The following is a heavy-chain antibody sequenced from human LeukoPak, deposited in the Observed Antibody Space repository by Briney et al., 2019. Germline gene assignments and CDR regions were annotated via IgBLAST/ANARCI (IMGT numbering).Heavy chain of an antibody. J-gene: IGHJ4*02. CDR3: ARLSRAVADY. Sequence: SETLSLTCTVSGGSISSSGYYWGWIRQPPGKGLEWIGSVDYTGITSHSPSLKSRVTISVDTSKNQFSLKVSSVTAADTAVYYCARLSRAVADYWGQGTLVTVSP. D-gene: IGHD6-19*01. CDR1: GGSISSSGYY. V-gene: IGHV4-39*01. CDR2: VDYTGIT.